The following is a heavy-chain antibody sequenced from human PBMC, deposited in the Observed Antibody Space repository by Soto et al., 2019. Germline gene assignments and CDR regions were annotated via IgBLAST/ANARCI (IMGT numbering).Heavy chain of an antibody. CDR3: ARSIVATREYYFDY. D-gene: IGHD5-12*01. CDR2: IYYSGST. CDR1: GGSISSSSYY. V-gene: IGHV4-39*01. J-gene: IGHJ4*02. Sequence: SETLSLTCTVSGGSISSSSYYWGWIRQPPGKGLEWIGSIYYSGSTYYNPSLKSRVTISVDTSKNQFSLKLSSATAADTAVYYCARSIVATREYYFDYWGQGTLVTVSS.